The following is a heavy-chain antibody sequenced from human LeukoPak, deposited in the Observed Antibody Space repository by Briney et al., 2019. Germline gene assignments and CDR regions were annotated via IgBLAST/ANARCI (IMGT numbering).Heavy chain of an antibody. CDR2: IKTDGSIT. V-gene: IGHV3-74*01. CDR1: GFSFSVYW. D-gene: IGHD5-18*01. CDR3: ARGGTAMANTGLDY. Sequence: GGSLRLSCAASGFSFSVYWMHWVRQAPGKGPVWVSRIKTDGSITDYADFVKGRFTISRDNSKNTLYLQMNSLRAEDTAVYYCARGGTAMANTGLDYWGQGTLVTVSS. J-gene: IGHJ4*02.